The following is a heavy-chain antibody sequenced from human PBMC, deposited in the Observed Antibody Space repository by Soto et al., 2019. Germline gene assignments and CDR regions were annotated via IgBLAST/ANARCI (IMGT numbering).Heavy chain of an antibody. D-gene: IGHD3-9*01. CDR2: ISGSGGST. J-gene: IGHJ5*02. V-gene: IGHV3-23*01. CDR1: GFTFSSYA. Sequence: EVQLLESGGGLVQPGGSLRLSCAASGFTFSSYAMSWVRQAPGKGLEWVSAISGSGGSTYYADSVKGRFTISRDNSKNTLYLQMNSLRAEDTAVYYCAKDLLRYFDWFNRENWFDPWGQGTLVTVSS. CDR3: AKDLLRYFDWFNRENWFDP.